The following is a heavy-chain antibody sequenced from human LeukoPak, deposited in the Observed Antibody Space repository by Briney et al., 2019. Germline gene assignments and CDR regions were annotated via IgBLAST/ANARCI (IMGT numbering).Heavy chain of an antibody. CDR3: ARASTPGGPFDL. CDR1: GFSFSNYL. V-gene: IGHV3-74*01. CDR2: ITNDGTNT. D-gene: IGHD4-23*01. J-gene: IGHJ4*02. Sequence: GGSLRLSCAASGFSFSNYLMHWVRQAPGGLVWVSRITNDGTNTDYADSVKGRFTISRDNAKNTLYLQMNSLRAEDTALYYCARASTPGGPFDLWGQGTLVTVSS.